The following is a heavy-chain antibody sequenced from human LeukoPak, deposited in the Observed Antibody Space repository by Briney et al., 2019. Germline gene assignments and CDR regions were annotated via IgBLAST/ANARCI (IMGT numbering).Heavy chain of an antibody. CDR2: IHSSGNT. J-gene: IGHJ4*02. CDR1: GFSISTYY. D-gene: IGHD4-23*01. CDR3: ARDVGKAY. Sequence: SETLSLTCTVSGFSISTYYWSWFQQPAGKGLEWIGRIHSSGNTNYNPSLQGRVSLSIDTSQNQFSLRLTSLTAADTAVYFCARDVGKAYWGQGLLAIVSS. V-gene: IGHV4-4*07.